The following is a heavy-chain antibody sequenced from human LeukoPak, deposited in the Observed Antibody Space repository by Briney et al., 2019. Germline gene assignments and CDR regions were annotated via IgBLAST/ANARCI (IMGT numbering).Heavy chain of an antibody. CDR1: GGSISTSTNY. CDR2: HYYSGNT. J-gene: IGHJ5*02. D-gene: IGHD6-6*01. V-gene: IGHV4-39*01. CDR3: ARRSVAARRGSRWFDP. Sequence: SETLSLTCAVSGGSISTSTNYWDWIRQPPGKGLEWIGSHYYSGNTDYNPSLKSRVTISVDMSKNQFSLKLKSVTAADTAVYYCARRSVAARRGSRWFDPCGQGTLVTVSS.